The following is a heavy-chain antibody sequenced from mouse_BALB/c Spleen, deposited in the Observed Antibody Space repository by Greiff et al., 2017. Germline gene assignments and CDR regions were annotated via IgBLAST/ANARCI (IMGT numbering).Heavy chain of an antibody. CDR3: ARVLDSSGYDAMDY. V-gene: IGHV2-6-7*01. J-gene: IGHJ4*01. Sequence: QVQLKESGPGLVAPSQSLSITCTVSGFSLTSYGVNWVRQPPGKGLEWLGMIWGDGSTDYNSALKSRLSISKDNSKSQVFLKMNSLQTDDTARYYCARVLDSSGYDAMDYWGQGTSVTVSS. CDR2: IWGDGST. CDR1: GFSLTSYG. D-gene: IGHD3-2*01.